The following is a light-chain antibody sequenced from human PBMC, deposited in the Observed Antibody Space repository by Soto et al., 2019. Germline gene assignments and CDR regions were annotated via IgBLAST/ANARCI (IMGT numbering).Light chain of an antibody. CDR1: QDISSW. V-gene: IGKV1-12*01. CDR3: QQTNRFPLT. Sequence: DIQMTQSPSSVSASVGDRVTITCRASQDISSWLAWYQQKPGQAPRLLIHAASNLQSGVPPRFSGSGSGADFTLTISSLQPEDFATYFCQQTNRFPLTFGGGTKVEIK. J-gene: IGKJ4*01. CDR2: AAS.